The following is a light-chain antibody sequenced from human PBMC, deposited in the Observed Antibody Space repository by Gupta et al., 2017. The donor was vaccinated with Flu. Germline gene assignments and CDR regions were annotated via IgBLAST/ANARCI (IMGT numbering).Light chain of an antibody. CDR1: SSDVGGYNY. J-gene: IGLJ2*01. Sequence: QSALTQPASVSGSPGQSITISCTGTSSDVGGYNYVSLYQQHPGKAPKLMIYEVSNRPSGVSSRFSGSKSGNTASLTISGLQAEDGADYYCSSYTSSNTLVLFGGGTKLTVL. CDR3: SSYTSSNTLVL. CDR2: EVS. V-gene: IGLV2-14*01.